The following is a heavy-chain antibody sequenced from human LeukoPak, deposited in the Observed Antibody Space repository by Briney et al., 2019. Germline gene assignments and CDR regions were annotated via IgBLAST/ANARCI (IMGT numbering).Heavy chain of an antibody. Sequence: GGSLRLSCAASGFTFSSYSMNWVRQAPGKGLEWASSISSSSSYIYYADSVKGRFTISRDNAKNSLYLQMNSLRAEDTAVYYCARVALYYGSGTYYMDVWGKGTTVTISS. CDR1: GFTFSSYS. CDR3: ARVALYYGSGTYYMDV. D-gene: IGHD3-10*01. CDR2: ISSSSSYI. J-gene: IGHJ6*03. V-gene: IGHV3-21*01.